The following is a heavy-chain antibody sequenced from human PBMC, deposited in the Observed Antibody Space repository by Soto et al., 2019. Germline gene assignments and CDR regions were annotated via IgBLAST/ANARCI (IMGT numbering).Heavy chain of an antibody. Sequence: EVQLLESGGGLVQPGGSLRLSCAASGFTFRTSAMSWVRQAPGKGREWVSAINFSGTSTYYADSVKGRFTISRDNSKTTLYLQMNRLRAEDTAVYSCAKDQVWMGVAGSTFDNWGQGTLVTVSS. V-gene: IGHV3-23*01. J-gene: IGHJ4*02. D-gene: IGHD6-19*01. CDR1: GFTFRTSA. CDR3: AKDQVWMGVAGSTFDN. CDR2: INFSGTST.